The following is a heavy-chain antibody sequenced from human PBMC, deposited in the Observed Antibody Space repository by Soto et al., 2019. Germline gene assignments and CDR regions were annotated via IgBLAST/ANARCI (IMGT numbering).Heavy chain of an antibody. J-gene: IGHJ4*02. D-gene: IGHD5-18*01. CDR2: INSDGSST. CDR3: ARSITGYSYADS. V-gene: IGHV3-74*01. CDR1: GFTFSSYW. Sequence: EVQLVESGGGLVQPGGSLRLSCAASGFTFSSYWMHWVRQAPGKGLVWVSRINSDGSSTVYVDSVKGRFTISRDNAKNTLSLQMNSLRPEATAVYYCARSITGYSYADSWGQGTLVTVSS.